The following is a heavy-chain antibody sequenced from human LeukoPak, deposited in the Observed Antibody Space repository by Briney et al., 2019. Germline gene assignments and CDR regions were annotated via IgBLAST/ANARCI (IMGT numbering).Heavy chain of an antibody. J-gene: IGHJ4*02. CDR3: ARDRTTVTIFDF. Sequence: ESSVKVSCKASGYTFIDYYLHWVRQAPGQGLEWMGWIRPYNGDTKYAQIFQGRVTMTRDTSINTAYMELTSLRPDDTAMYFCARDRTTVTIFDFWGQGTLFTVSS. CDR2: IRPYNGDT. D-gene: IGHD4-17*01. CDR1: GYTFIDYY. V-gene: IGHV1-2*02.